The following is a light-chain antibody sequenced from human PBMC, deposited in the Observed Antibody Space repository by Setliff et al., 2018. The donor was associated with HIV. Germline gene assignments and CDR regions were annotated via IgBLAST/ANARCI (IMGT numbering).Light chain of an antibody. CDR2: EVN. J-gene: IGLJ1*01. Sequence: QSALTQPPSVSGSPGQSVTISCTGTSSDVGSNNRVSWYQQPPGTAPKLMIYEVNNRPSGVPDRFSGSKSGNTASLTISGLQAEDEADYYCSSYTSISTYVFGTGTKVTVL. CDR3: SSYTSISTYV. V-gene: IGLV2-18*02. CDR1: SSDVGSNNR.